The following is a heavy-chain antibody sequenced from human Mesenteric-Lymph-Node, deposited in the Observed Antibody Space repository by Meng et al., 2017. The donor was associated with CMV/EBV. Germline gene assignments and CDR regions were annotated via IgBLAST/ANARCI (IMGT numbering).Heavy chain of an antibody. CDR2: ISKSSSYI. CDR3: ARQAIYYDFWSGYYTR. Sequence: GGSLRLSCAASGFTFDDYGMSWVRQAPGKGLEWVSSISKSSSYIYYADSVKGRFTISRDNSKNTLYLQMNSLRAEDTAVYYCARQAIYYDFWSGYYTRWGQGTLVTVSS. J-gene: IGHJ4*02. CDR1: GFTFDDYG. V-gene: IGHV3-21*01. D-gene: IGHD3-3*01.